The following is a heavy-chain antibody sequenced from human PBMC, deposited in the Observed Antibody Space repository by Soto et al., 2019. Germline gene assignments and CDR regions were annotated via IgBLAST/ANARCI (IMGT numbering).Heavy chain of an antibody. D-gene: IGHD4-17*01. CDR1: GGSITSRGYA. CDR2: IYHSGGT. Sequence: SETLSLTCGASGGSITSRGYAWSWLRQTPGKGLEWIGYIYHSGGTYYNPSLSSRVTISLDTSKNQFSLRLTSVTAADTAVYYCARGGDYNDYANLSYWGQGTLVTVSS. V-gene: IGHV4-30-2*01. J-gene: IGHJ4*02. CDR3: ARGGDYNDYANLSY.